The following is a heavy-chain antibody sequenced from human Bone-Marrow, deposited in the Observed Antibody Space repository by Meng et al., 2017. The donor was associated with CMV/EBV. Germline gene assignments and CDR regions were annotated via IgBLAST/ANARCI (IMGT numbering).Heavy chain of an antibody. CDR1: GGTFSSYA. Sequence: SVKVSCKASGGTFSSYAISWVRQAPGQGLEWMGGIIPIFGTANYAQKFQGRVTITTDESTSTAYMELSSLRSEDTAVYYCARDGVFGVVIMGDSPWGMDVWGQGTTVTVSS. CDR2: IIPIFGTA. J-gene: IGHJ6*02. V-gene: IGHV1-69*05. D-gene: IGHD3-3*01. CDR3: ARDGVFGVVIMGDSPWGMDV.